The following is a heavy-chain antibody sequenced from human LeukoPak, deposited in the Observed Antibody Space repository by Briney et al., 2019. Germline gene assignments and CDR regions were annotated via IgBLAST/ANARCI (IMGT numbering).Heavy chain of an antibody. J-gene: IGHJ3*02. D-gene: IGHD2-2*01. V-gene: IGHV1-18*04. CDR3: ARDPRIVVVPAATEGLDAFDI. Sequence: ASVKVSCKASGYTFTSYGISWVRQAPGQGLEWMGWISAYNVNTNYAQKLQGRVTMSTDTSPSTAYMELRSLRSDDTAVYYCARDPRIVVVPAATEGLDAFDIWGQGTMVTVSS. CDR2: ISAYNVNT. CDR1: GYTFTSYG.